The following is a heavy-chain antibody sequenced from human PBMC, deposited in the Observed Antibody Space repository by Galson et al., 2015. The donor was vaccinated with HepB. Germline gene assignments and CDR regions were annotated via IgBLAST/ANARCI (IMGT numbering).Heavy chain of an antibody. CDR2: ISSSGSTI. CDR3: ASNMGEDAFDI. CDR1: GFTFSSYV. J-gene: IGHJ3*02. D-gene: IGHD3-16*01. V-gene: IGHV3-48*03. Sequence: SLRLSCAASGFTFSSYVMNWVRQAPGKGLEWVSYISSSGSTIYYADSVKGRFTISRDNAKNSLYLQMNSLRAEDTAVYYCASNMGEDAFDIWGQGTMVTVSS.